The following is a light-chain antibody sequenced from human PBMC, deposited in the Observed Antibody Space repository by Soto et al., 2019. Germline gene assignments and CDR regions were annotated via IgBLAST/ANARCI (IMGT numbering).Light chain of an antibody. V-gene: IGLV2-14*01. CDR1: SSDVGGYNY. J-gene: IGLJ2*01. CDR2: DVT. Sequence: QSALTQPASVSGSPGQSITISCTGTSSDVGGYNYVSWYQQHPGKAPKLMIYDVTNRPSGVSNRFSGSKSGNTASLTISGLQAEDEADYYCSSYTSSSTLVVFGVGTKVTVL. CDR3: SSYTSSSTLVV.